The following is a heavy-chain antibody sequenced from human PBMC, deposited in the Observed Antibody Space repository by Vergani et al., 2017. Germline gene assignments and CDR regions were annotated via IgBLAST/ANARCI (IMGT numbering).Heavy chain of an antibody. Sequence: QVQLVQSGAEVKKPGASVKVSCKASGYTFTSHGISWARQAPRQGLAWMGWISDYNGNTNYAQKPQGRVTMTTDTSTSTAYMELRSLRSDDTAVYYCARDRVDVVVPAAPYYYYYYGMDVWGQGTTVTVSS. CDR2: ISDYNGNT. J-gene: IGHJ6*02. CDR1: GYTFTSHG. D-gene: IGHD2-2*01. CDR3: ARDRVDVVVPAAPYYYYYYGMDV. V-gene: IGHV1-18*04.